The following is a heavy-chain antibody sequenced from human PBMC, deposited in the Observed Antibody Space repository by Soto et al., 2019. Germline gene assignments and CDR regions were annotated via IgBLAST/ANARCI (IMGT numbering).Heavy chain of an antibody. Sequence: GASVKVSCKASGYTFTSYDINWVRQATGQGLEWMGWMNPNSGNTGYAQKFQGRVTMTRNTSISTAYMELSSLRSEDTAVYYCAGSFGFYYYYGMDVWGQGTTVTVSS. CDR1: GYTFTSYD. V-gene: IGHV1-8*01. D-gene: IGHD3-10*01. CDR3: AGSFGFYYYYGMDV. J-gene: IGHJ6*02. CDR2: MNPNSGNT.